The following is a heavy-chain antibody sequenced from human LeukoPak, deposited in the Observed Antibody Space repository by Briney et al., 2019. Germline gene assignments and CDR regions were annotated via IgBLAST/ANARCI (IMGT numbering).Heavy chain of an antibody. Sequence: GGSLRLSCAASGFAFSSYAMSWVRQAPGEGLEWVSAISGSGGSTYYADSVKGRFTISRDNSKNTLYLQMNSLRAEDTAVYYCAKEGGRLLYYFDYWGQRTLVTVSS. J-gene: IGHJ4*02. CDR3: AKEGGRLLYYFDY. CDR1: GFAFSSYA. CDR2: ISGSGGST. D-gene: IGHD2/OR15-2a*01. V-gene: IGHV3-23*01.